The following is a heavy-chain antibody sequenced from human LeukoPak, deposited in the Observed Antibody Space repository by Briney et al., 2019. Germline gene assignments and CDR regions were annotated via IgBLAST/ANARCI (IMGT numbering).Heavy chain of an antibody. J-gene: IGHJ4*02. CDR3: ARHCPAYSEEIAVFDY. V-gene: IGHV4-39*01. CDR2: IYYSGST. Sequence: SETLSLTCTVSGGSISSSLYYGGWIRQPPGKGLEWIGSIYYSGSTYYNPSLKSRVTISVDTSKNQFSLKLSSVAAADTAVYYCARHCPAYSEEIAVFDYWGQGTLVTVSS. CDR1: GGSISSSLYY. D-gene: IGHD6-19*01.